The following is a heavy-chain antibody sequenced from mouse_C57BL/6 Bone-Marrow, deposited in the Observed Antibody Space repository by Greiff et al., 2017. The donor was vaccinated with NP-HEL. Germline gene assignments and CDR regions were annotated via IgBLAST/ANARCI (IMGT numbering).Heavy chain of an antibody. CDR1: GFNIKDDY. CDR3: TTSPAWFAY. Sequence: EVMLVESGAELVRPGASVKLSCTASGFNIKDDYMHWVKQRPEQGLEWIGWIDPENGDTESASKFQGKATITADTSSNTAYLQLSSLTSEDTAVYYCTTSPAWFAYWGQGTLVTVSA. V-gene: IGHV14-4*01. J-gene: IGHJ3*01. CDR2: IDPENGDT.